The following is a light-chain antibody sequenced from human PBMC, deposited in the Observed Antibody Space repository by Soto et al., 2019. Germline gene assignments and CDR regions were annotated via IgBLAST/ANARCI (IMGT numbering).Light chain of an antibody. J-gene: IGLJ1*01. V-gene: IGLV2-23*02. CDR2: EVS. CDR1: SSVVGSYNL. CDR3: CSYAGRSTYV. Sequence: QSALTQPASVSGSPGQSITISCTGTSSVVGSYNLVSWYQQHPGKAPKLTIYEVSKRPSGVSNRFSGSKSGNTASLTISGLQAEDEADYYCCSYAGRSTYVFGTGTKVTVL.